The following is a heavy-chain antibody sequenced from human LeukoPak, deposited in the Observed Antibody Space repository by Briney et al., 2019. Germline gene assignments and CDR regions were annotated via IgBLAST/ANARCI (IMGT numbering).Heavy chain of an antibody. J-gene: IGHJ3*02. V-gene: IGHV1-2*02. CDR2: IIPIFGTA. CDR1: GYTFTSYY. Sequence: GASVKVSCKASGYTFTSYYMHWGRQAPGQGLEWMGGIIPIFGTANYAQKFQGRVTMTRDTSISTAYMELSRLRSDDTAVYYCLRGPGEGDAFDIWGQGTIVTVSS. CDR3: LRGPGEGDAFDI. D-gene: IGHD1-26*01.